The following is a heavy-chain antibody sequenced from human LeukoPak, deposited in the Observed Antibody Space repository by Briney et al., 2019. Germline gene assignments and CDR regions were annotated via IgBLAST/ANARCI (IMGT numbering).Heavy chain of an antibody. CDR2: IYSGGAT. J-gene: IGHJ4*02. CDR3: ASPYYYDSSGYPSSPFDY. D-gene: IGHD3-22*01. Sequence: PGGSLRLSCAASGFTVSSNYMSWVRQAPGKGLEWVSVIYSGGATYYADSVKGRFAISRDNSKNTLYLQMNSLRAEDTAVYYCASPYYYDSSGYPSSPFDYWGQGTLVTVSS. V-gene: IGHV3-53*05. CDR1: GFTVSSNY.